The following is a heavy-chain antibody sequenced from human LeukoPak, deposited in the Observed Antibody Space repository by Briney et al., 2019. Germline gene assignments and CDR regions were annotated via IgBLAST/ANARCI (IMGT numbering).Heavy chain of an antibody. CDR2: IIPIFGTA. CDR3: ARVRRTAVAGTLGY. V-gene: IGHV1-69*13. D-gene: IGHD6-19*01. Sequence: ASVKVSCKASGYTFSSYDINWVRQATGQGLEWMGGIIPIFGTANYAQKFQGRVTITADESTSTAYMELSSLRSEDTAVYYCARVRRTAVAGTLGYWGQGTLVTVSS. CDR1: GYTFSSYD. J-gene: IGHJ4*02.